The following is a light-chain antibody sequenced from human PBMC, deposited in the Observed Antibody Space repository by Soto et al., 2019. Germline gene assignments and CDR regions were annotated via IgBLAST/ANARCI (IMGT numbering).Light chain of an antibody. CDR2: NNN. V-gene: IGLV1-44*01. Sequence: QSVLTQPPSASGTPGQRVTISCSGITSNIGGIVVKWYQQFPGTAPKVVIYNNNQRPSGVPDRFSGSKSGTSASLAISGLQFEDEADYYCAAWDDSLHSWVFGGGTKLTVL. CDR1: TSNIGGIV. CDR3: AAWDDSLHSWV. J-gene: IGLJ3*02.